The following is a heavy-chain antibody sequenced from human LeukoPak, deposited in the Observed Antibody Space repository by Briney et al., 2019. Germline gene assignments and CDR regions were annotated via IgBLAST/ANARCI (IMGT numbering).Heavy chain of an antibody. D-gene: IGHD6-13*01. J-gene: IGHJ4*02. Sequence: GGSLSLSCAASGFTFSNYWMSWVRQAPGKGLEWVANIKEDGSEKYYVDSVKGRFTISRDNARSSLYLQMNSLRAEDTAVYYCASGRQLGYWGQGTLVTVSS. V-gene: IGHV3-7*01. CDR1: GFTFSNYW. CDR2: IKEDGSEK. CDR3: ASGRQLGY.